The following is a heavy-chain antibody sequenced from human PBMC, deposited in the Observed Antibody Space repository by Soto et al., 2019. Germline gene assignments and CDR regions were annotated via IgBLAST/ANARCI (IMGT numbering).Heavy chain of an antibody. CDR2: FNPILNIG. CDR1: ADTFTSFT. Sequence: QVQLVQSGAEVKKPGSSVKVSCKASADTFTSFTINWVREAPGQGLEWVGKFNPILNIGDYAQKFQGRLSITADKSTSTTFMELSSLKSEDTAVYYCARENMRVMFRGPPVDYWGQGTLVAVSS. V-gene: IGHV1-69*08. CDR3: ARENMRVMFRGPPVDY. D-gene: IGHD2-21*01. J-gene: IGHJ4*02.